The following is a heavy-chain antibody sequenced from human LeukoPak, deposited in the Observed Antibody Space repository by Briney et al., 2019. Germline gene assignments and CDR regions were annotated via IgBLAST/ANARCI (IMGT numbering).Heavy chain of an antibody. Sequence: GSLRLSCAASGFIFSSHGMNWVRQAPGKGLEWVSGISPSGDITYYADSVKGRFTISRDNAKNSLYLQMNSLRAEDTAVYYCARDDDSGWPLDYWGQGTLVTVSS. V-gene: IGHV3-23*01. D-gene: IGHD6-19*01. CDR3: ARDDDSGWPLDY. CDR2: ISPSGDIT. J-gene: IGHJ4*02. CDR1: GFIFSSHG.